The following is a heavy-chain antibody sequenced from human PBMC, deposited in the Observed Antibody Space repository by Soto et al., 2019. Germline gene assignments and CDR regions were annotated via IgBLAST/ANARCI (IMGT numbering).Heavy chain of an antibody. Sequence: QVQLVQSGAEVKKPGASVKVSCKASGYTFSNYDINWVRQAAGQGLEWVGWMNPNSGNTGCAQKFQGRVTMTSDNSISTAYMELSSLRSEDTAVYFCARVGSGYDRYYYYYMEVWGKGTTVTVSS. CDR1: GYTFSNYD. V-gene: IGHV1-8*01. D-gene: IGHD5-12*01. CDR2: MNPNSGNT. J-gene: IGHJ6*03. CDR3: ARVGSGYDRYYYYYMEV.